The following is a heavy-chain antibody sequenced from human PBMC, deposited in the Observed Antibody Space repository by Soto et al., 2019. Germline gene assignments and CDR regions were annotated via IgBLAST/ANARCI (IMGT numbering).Heavy chain of an antibody. CDR1: GYTFSDSA. D-gene: IGHD1-26*01. Sequence: EVQSVESGGGLVQPGGSLKLSCAASGYTFSDSAMHWVRQASGKGLEWVGRIRSKANSYATVYAASVKGRFTISRDDSKNTAYLQMNSLKTEDTAVYYCARLWSEREPNFDYWGQGTLVSVSS. J-gene: IGHJ4*02. V-gene: IGHV3-73*02. CDR3: ARLWSEREPNFDY. CDR2: IRSKANSYAT.